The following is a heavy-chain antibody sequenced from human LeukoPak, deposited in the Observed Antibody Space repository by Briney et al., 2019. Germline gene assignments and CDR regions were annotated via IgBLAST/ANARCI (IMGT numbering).Heavy chain of an antibody. CDR3: ASELDYYDSCGYPY. CDR1: GFTFSSYS. J-gene: IGHJ4*02. Sequence: GGSLRLSCAASGFTFSSYSMNWVRQAPGKGLEWVSSISSSSSYIYYADSVKGRFTISRDNAKNSLYLQMNSLRAEGTAVYYCASELDYYDSCGYPYWGQGTLVTVSS. V-gene: IGHV3-21*01. D-gene: IGHD3-22*01. CDR2: ISSSSSYI.